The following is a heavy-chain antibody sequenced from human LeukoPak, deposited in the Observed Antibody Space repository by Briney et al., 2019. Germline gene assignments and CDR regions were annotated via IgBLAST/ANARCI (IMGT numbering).Heavy chain of an antibody. CDR2: IYHSGST. Sequence: SETLSLTCAVSGYSISSGYYWGWIRQPPGKGLEWIGSIYHSGSTYYNPSLKSRVTIPVDPSKTQFSLKLSSVTAADTAVYYCAALDIVVVPAAIDPWGQGTLVTVSS. J-gene: IGHJ5*02. CDR3: AALDIVVVPAAIDP. D-gene: IGHD2-2*01. V-gene: IGHV4-38-2*01. CDR1: GYSISSGYY.